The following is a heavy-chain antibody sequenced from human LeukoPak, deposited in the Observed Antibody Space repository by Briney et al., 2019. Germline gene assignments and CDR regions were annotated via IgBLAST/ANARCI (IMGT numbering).Heavy chain of an antibody. D-gene: IGHD2-2*01. CDR1: GYTFTSYY. V-gene: IGHV1-46*01. CDR2: INPSGGST. Sequence: ASVKVSCKASGYTFTSYYMHWVRQAPGQGLEWMGIINPSGGSTSYAQKFQGRVTMTRDTSTGTVYMELSSLRSEDTAVYYCARGEGYCSSTSCYGDIDPLFDYWGQGTLVTVSS. J-gene: IGHJ4*02. CDR3: ARGEGYCSSTSCYGDIDPLFDY.